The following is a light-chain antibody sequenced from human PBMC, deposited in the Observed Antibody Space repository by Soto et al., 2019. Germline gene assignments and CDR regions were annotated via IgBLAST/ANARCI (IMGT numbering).Light chain of an antibody. CDR2: GAS. Sequence: EIVLTQSPGTLSLSPGERATLSFRASQSVSSSYLGWYQQKPGQAPRLLIYGASTRATGIPDRFSVSGSGTDFTLTISRLEPEDFAVYYGQQYGSSIFTFGPGTKVDIK. CDR1: QSVSSSY. CDR3: QQYGSSIFT. J-gene: IGKJ3*01. V-gene: IGKV3-20*01.